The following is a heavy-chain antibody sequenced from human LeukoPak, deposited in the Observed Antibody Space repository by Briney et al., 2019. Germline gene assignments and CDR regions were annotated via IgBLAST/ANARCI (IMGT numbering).Heavy chain of an antibody. V-gene: IGHV4-59*01. CDR1: GGSISSYC. J-gene: IGHJ3*02. CDR2: IYYSGST. CDR3: ASWGPRLGAFDI. D-gene: IGHD7-27*01. Sequence: SETLSLTCTVSGGSISSYCWSWIRQPPGKGLEWIGYIYYSGSTNYNPSLKSRVTISVDTSKNQFSLKLSSVTAADTAVYYCASWGPRLGAFDIWGQGTMVTVSS.